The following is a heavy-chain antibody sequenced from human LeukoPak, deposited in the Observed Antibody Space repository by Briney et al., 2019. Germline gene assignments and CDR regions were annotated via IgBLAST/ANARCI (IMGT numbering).Heavy chain of an antibody. CDR3: AKRRYSDTDLRAFDI. J-gene: IGHJ3*02. CDR1: GLTFTNYH. Sequence: PGGSLRLSCAASGLTFTNYHMDWVRQPPGKGLEWVSFLSSSSDYISYADSVKGRFTISRDNAKNSLFLQMNSLRAEDTAIYYCAKRRYSDTDLRAFDIWGQGTMVTVSS. V-gene: IGHV3-21*01. CDR2: LSSSSDYI. D-gene: IGHD5-12*01.